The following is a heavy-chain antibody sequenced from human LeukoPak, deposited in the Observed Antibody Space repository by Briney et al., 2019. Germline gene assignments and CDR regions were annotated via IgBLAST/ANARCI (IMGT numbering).Heavy chain of an antibody. D-gene: IGHD5-12*01. CDR1: GGSISSGGYY. J-gene: IGHJ4*02. CDR2: IYYSGST. Sequence: SETLSLTCTVSGGSISSGGYYWSWIRQHPGKGLEWIGYIYYSGSTYYNPSLKSRVTISVDTSKNQFSLKLSSVTAADTAVYYCARFLGVYRVDIVAYFDYWGQGTLVTVSS. V-gene: IGHV4-31*03. CDR3: ARFLGVYRVDIVAYFDY.